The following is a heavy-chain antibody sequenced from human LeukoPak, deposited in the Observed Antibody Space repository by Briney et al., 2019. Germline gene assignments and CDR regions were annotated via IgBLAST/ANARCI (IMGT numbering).Heavy chain of an antibody. CDR1: GFTFSIHG. J-gene: IGHJ4*02. D-gene: IGHD1-1*01. CDR2: IWHDGTNK. Sequence: GGSLRLSCAASGFTFSIHGMHWVRQASGKGLEWVAIIWHDGTNKYYADSVKGRFTISRDNSKNTVYLQMDSLRAEDTAVYYCARNNWNARTQRWFYFDNWGQGTLVTVSS. V-gene: IGHV3-33*01. CDR3: ARNNWNARTQRWFYFDN.